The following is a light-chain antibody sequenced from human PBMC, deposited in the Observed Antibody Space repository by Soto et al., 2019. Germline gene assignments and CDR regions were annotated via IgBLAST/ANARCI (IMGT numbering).Light chain of an antibody. V-gene: IGKV1D-16*01. Sequence: DIHMTQSPSSLSASVGNIFTITCRASQGISSWLAWYQQKPDKDHKSLTYAASSLHSGVPSRFTGSGPGTHSTLTISSLQTEDFAIYYCQQSHDTPPTFGQGTKVDI. J-gene: IGKJ1*01. CDR1: QGISSW. CDR2: AAS. CDR3: QQSHDTPPT.